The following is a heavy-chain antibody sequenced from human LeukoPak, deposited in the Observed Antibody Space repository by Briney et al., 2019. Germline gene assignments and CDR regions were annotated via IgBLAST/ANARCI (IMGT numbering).Heavy chain of an antibody. D-gene: IGHD6-6*01. Sequence: GGSLRLSCAASGFAFSSHWMSWVRQAPGKGLEWVAKIKQDGSEKYCVDSVKGRFTISRDNAKNSLYLQMNSLRPEDTAVYYCARAPAAARPYYFDYWGQGTLVTVSS. CDR2: IKQDGSEK. CDR1: GFAFSSHW. CDR3: ARAPAAARPYYFDY. V-gene: IGHV3-7*01. J-gene: IGHJ4*02.